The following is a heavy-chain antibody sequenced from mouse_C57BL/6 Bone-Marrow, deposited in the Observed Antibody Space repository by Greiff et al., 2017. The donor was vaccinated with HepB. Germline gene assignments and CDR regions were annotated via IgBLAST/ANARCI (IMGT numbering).Heavy chain of an antibody. J-gene: IGHJ3*01. CDR1: GFNIKNTY. D-gene: IGHD1-1*01. CDR3: ARCCPYDCFAY. V-gene: IGHV14-3*01. CDR2: IDPANGNT. Sequence: VQLQQSVAELVRPGASVKLSCTASGFNIKNTYMHWVKQRPEQGLEWIGRIDPANGNTKYTPKFKGKSTLTADTSSNTAYLQLSSLTSEDTAIYYGARCCPYDCFAYWGQGTLVTVSA.